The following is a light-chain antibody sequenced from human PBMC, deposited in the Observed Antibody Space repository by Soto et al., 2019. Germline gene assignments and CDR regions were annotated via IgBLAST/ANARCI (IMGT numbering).Light chain of an antibody. CDR2: DVT. Sequence: QSALTQPRSVSGSPGQSVTISCTGTSSDVGAYKYVSWYQHHPGKVPELIIYDVTKRPSGVPDRFSGSKSGNTASLTISGLQTEDEADYYCSSYAGSYTVMFGGGTKLTVL. V-gene: IGLV2-11*01. J-gene: IGLJ3*02. CDR3: SSYAGSYTVM. CDR1: SSDVGAYKY.